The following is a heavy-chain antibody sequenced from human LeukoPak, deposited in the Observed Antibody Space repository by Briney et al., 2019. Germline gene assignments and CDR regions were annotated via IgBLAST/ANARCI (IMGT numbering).Heavy chain of an antibody. CDR3: ARGAWYYIY. V-gene: IGHV3-7*01. D-gene: IGHD6-19*01. J-gene: IGHJ4*02. CDR1: GFTFTTYW. Sequence: QPGGSLRLSCAPSGFTFTTYWMSWVRQAPGKGLEWLANIKPDGSEKNYVDSVRGRFTISRDNAKNSLYLEMNGLRAEDTAVYYCARGAWYYIYWGQGTLVSVSS. CDR2: IKPDGSEK.